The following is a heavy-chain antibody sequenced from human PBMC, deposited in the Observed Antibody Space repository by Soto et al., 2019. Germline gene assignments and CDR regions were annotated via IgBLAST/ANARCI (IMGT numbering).Heavy chain of an antibody. J-gene: IGHJ3*02. V-gene: IGHV3-21*01. Sequence: GGSLRLSCAASGFTFSSYSMNWVRQAPGKGLEWVSSISSSSSYIYYADSVKGRFTISRDNAKNSLFLQMNSLRAEDTAVYYCARTYYYDSSGYSNPGQTDAFDIWGQGTMVTVSS. CDR2: ISSSSSYI. CDR1: GFTFSSYS. D-gene: IGHD3-22*01. CDR3: ARTYYYDSSGYSNPGQTDAFDI.